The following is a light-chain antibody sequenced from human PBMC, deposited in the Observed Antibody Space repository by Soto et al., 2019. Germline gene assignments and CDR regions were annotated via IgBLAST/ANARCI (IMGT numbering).Light chain of an antibody. CDR2: AAS. Sequence: DIQMTQSPSTLPASGGARVTITCRASQSISTYLNWYQQTPGKAPKLLIYAASSLQSGVPSRFSGSGSGTDFTLTISSLHPEDSATYYCQQSYSTPPTFGQGTKVDI. CDR3: QQSYSTPPT. J-gene: IGKJ1*01. CDR1: QSISTY. V-gene: IGKV1-39*01.